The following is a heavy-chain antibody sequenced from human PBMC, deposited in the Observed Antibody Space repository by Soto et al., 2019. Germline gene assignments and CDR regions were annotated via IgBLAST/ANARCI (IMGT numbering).Heavy chain of an antibody. CDR2: FHYSGST. Sequence: QLQLQESGPVIVKPSETLSLTCTVSGGSISSSNFYGGWIRQAPGKGLEWIGSFHYSGSTYYSSSLQSRVTISVYTSKNQFSLRLRSVTAADTAVYYCARLIVVRSGNWFDPWGQGTLVTVSS. D-gene: IGHD3-22*01. CDR1: GGSISSSNFY. V-gene: IGHV4-39*01. CDR3: ARLIVVRSGNWFDP. J-gene: IGHJ5*02.